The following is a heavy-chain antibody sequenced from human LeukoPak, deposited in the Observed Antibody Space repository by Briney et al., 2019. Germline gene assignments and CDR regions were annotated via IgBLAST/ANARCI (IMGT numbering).Heavy chain of an antibody. CDR2: IYHSGST. D-gene: IGHD3-10*01. V-gene: IGHV4-30-2*01. CDR1: GGSISSGGYY. CDR3: AKSVREDAFDI. J-gene: IGHJ3*02. Sequence: PSETLSLTCTVSGGSISSGGYYWSWIRQPPGKGLEWIGYIYHSGSTYYDPSLKSRVTISVDRSKNQFSLKLSSVTAADTAVYYCAKSVREDAFDIWGQGTMVTVSS.